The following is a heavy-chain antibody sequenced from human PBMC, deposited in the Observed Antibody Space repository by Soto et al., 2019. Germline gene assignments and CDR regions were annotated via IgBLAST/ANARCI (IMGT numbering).Heavy chain of an antibody. V-gene: IGHV4-61*01. Sequence: QVQLQESGPGLVKPSETLSLTCTVSGGSVSSGSYYWSWIRQPPGKGLEWVGYIYYSGSTNYNPSLDSRVTISVATSKNQCLPELSSVTAADTAVDHCARDGVDAALGNCYCDLWGRGSLVTVSS. CDR3: ARDGVDAALGNCYCDL. J-gene: IGHJ2*01. D-gene: IGHD5-18*01. CDR1: GGSVSSGSYY. CDR2: IYYSGST.